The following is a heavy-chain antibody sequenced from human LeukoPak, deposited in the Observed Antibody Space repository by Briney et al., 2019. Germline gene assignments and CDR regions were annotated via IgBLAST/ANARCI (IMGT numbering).Heavy chain of an antibody. J-gene: IGHJ6*02. V-gene: IGHV3-23*01. D-gene: IGHD3-16*01. CDR3: AKVGSRGGLGMDV. Sequence: AISGSGRSTYYADSVKGRFTISRDNSKNTLYLQMNSLRAEDTAVYYCAKVGSRGGLGMDVWGQGTTVTVSS. CDR2: ISGSGRST.